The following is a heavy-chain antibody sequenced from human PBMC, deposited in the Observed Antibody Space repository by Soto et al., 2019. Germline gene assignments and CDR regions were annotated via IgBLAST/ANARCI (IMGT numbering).Heavy chain of an antibody. CDR3: GRKSQGSVTVTGNWYFDL. CDR1: GFTFGGYA. Sequence: EVQLLESGGGLLQPGRSLRLSCAASGFTFGGYAMNWVRQAPGKGLEWVSGISGGGDATFYTDSVKGRFTISRDNSGNTLYLQMNSLRAEDTAVYFCGRKSQGSVTVTGNWYFDLWGRGTLVTVSS. D-gene: IGHD4-17*01. V-gene: IGHV3-23*01. J-gene: IGHJ2*01. CDR2: ISGGGDAT.